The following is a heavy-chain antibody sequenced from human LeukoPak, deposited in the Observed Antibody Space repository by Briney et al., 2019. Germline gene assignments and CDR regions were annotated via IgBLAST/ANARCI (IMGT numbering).Heavy chain of an antibody. CDR1: GFTFSSYA. J-gene: IGHJ4*02. V-gene: IGHV3-30-3*01. CDR2: ISYDGSNK. D-gene: IGHD6-19*01. CDR3: ARDREWLGSEPFDY. Sequence: GGSMRLSCAASGFTFSSYAMHWVRQAPGKGLEWVAVISYDGSNKYYADSVKGRFTISRDNSKNTLHLQMNSLRAEDTAVYYCARDREWLGSEPFDYWGQGTLVTVSS.